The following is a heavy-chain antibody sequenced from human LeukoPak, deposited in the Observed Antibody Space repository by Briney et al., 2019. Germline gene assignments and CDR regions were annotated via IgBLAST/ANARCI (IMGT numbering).Heavy chain of an antibody. Sequence: SETLSLTCTVSGGSISSSSYYWGWIRQPPGKGLEWIGSIYYSGSTYYNPSLKSRVTISVDTSKNQFSLKLSSVTAADTAVYYCARDPCSRSSCPLRYWGQGTQVTVSS. J-gene: IGHJ4*02. CDR3: ARDPCSRSSCPLRY. D-gene: IGHD6-13*01. CDR1: GGSISSSSYY. CDR2: IYYSGST. V-gene: IGHV4-39*07.